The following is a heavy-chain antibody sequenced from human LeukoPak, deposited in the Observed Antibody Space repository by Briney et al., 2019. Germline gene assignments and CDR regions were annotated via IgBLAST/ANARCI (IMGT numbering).Heavy chain of an antibody. CDR3: ARKVFSDSWRTTVGSDS. CDR1: GFTFSSYS. D-gene: IGHD1-14*01. CDR2: TSSGSSHI. V-gene: IGHV3-21*01. J-gene: IGHJ4*02. Sequence: PGGSLRLSCAASGFTFSSYSMNWVRQAPGKGLEWVSSTSSGSSHIYYAESVRGRFTISRDNARNSLYLQMDSLRVEDTAVYYCARKVFSDSWRTTVGSDSWGQGTLVTVSS.